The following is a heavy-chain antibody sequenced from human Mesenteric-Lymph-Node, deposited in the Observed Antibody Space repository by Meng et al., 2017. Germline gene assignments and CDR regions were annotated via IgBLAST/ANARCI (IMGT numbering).Heavy chain of an antibody. CDR3: ARDGQMWELLL. D-gene: IGHD1-26*01. V-gene: IGHV1-2*06. CDR1: GYTFTGYY. CDR2: INPNSGGT. Sequence: ASVKVSCKASGYTFTGYYMHWVRQAPGQGLEWMGRINPNSGGTNYAQKFQGRVTMTRDTSISTAYMAMSRLRSDDTAVYYCARDGQMWELLLWGQGTLVTVSS. J-gene: IGHJ4*02.